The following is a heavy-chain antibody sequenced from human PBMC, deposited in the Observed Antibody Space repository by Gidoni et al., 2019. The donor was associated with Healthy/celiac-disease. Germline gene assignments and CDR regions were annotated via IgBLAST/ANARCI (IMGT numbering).Heavy chain of an antibody. CDR3: AVASPTPYWYFDL. V-gene: IGHV3-21*01. D-gene: IGHD3-3*02. Sequence: EVQVVESGGGLVTSGGSLRLSCAASGFTFSSYSMNCGRQAPGKGLVGVSSISSSSSSIFYADSLNGPFTISRDNSKNSLYLQMNSLRAEDTAVYYCAVASPTPYWYFDLWVRGTLVTVSS. CDR1: GFTFSSYS. CDR2: ISSSSSSI. J-gene: IGHJ2*01.